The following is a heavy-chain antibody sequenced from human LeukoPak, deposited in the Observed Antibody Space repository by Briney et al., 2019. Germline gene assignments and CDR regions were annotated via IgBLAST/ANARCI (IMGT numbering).Heavy chain of an antibody. D-gene: IGHD3-3*01. CDR1: GGSISSGDYY. J-gene: IGHJ4*02. V-gene: IGHV4-30-4*08. CDR2: IYYSGST. CDR3: ARGFLEWLPIDY. Sequence: PSQTLSLTCSVSGGSISSGDYYWSWIRQPPGKGLEWIGYIYYSGSTYYSPSLKSRVTISVDTSKNQFSLKLSSVTAADTAGYYCARGFLEWLPIDYWGQGTLVTVSS.